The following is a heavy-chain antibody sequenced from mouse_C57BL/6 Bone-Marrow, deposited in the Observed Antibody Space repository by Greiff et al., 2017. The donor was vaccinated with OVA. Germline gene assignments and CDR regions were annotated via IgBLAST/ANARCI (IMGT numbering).Heavy chain of an antibody. CDR2: ISYDGSN. CDR3: ARDYYGSSYPYWYFDV. V-gene: IGHV3-6*01. CDR1: GYSITSGYY. J-gene: IGHJ1*03. Sequence: EVQLVESGPGLVKPSQSLSLTCSVTGYSITSGYYWNWIRQFPGNKLEWMGYISYDGSNNYNPSLKNRISITRDTSKNQFFLKLNSVTTEDTATYYCARDYYGSSYPYWYFDVWGTGTTVTVSS. D-gene: IGHD1-1*01.